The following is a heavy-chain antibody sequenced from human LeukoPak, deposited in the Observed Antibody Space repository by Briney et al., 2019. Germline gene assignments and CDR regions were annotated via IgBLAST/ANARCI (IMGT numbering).Heavy chain of an antibody. CDR1: GYTFTSYG. Sequence: ASVKVSCKASGYTFTSYGISWVRQAPGQGLEWMGWISAYNGNTNYAQKLQGRVTMTTDTSTSTAYMELRSLRSDDTAVYYCARGSMYYDFWSGYSLGYYGMDIWGQGTTVTVSS. CDR2: ISAYNGNT. J-gene: IGHJ6*02. V-gene: IGHV1-18*01. CDR3: ARGSMYYDFWSGYSLGYYGMDI. D-gene: IGHD3-3*01.